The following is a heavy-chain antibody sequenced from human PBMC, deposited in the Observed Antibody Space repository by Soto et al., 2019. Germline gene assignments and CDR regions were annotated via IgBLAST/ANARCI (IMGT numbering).Heavy chain of an antibody. CDR3: ATHPPYGPLDN. CDR1: VGSISSSSNH. D-gene: IGHD4-17*01. CDR2: IYYSKNT. Sequence: SETRSLTCTVSVGSISSSSNHWGWIRQPPGKGLEWIGNIYYSKNTYYNPSLKSRVTISVDTSKNQFSLRLTSVTAADTAVYYCATHPPYGPLDNWGQGILVTVSS. V-gene: IGHV4-39*01. J-gene: IGHJ4*02.